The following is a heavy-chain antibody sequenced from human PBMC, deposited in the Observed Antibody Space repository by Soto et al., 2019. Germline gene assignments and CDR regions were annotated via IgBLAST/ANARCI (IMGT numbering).Heavy chain of an antibody. CDR2: ISYDGSNK. CDR3: AKGLLEWLLVRSPVDY. J-gene: IGHJ4*02. V-gene: IGHV3-30*18. Sequence: PGGSLRLSCAASGFTFSSYGMHWVRQAPGKGLEWVAVISYDGSNKYYADSVKGRFTISRDNSKNTLYLQMNSLRAEDTAVYYCAKGLLEWLLVRSPVDYWGQGTLVTVSS. CDR1: GFTFSSYG. D-gene: IGHD3-3*01.